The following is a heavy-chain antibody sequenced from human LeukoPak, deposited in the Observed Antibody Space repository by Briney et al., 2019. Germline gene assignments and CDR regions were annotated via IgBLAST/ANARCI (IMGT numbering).Heavy chain of an antibody. J-gene: IGHJ5*02. CDR3: AKLANCGDDCYDRPHWFDP. Sequence: SETLSLTCTVSGGSMTGYYWAWIRQPPGKRLEWIGYVHSSGGTKYNPSLKSRVTVSIDMSMNQFSLNLRSVTAADTAAYYCAKLANCGDDCYDRPHWFDPWGQGRLVTVSS. CDR2: VHSSGGT. D-gene: IGHD2-21*02. CDR1: GGSMTGYY. V-gene: IGHV4-59*08.